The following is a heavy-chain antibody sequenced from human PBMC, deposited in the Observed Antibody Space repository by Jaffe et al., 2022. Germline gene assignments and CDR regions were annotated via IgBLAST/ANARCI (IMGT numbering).Heavy chain of an antibody. CDR2: ISWNSGSI. D-gene: IGHD6-19*01. CDR1: GFTFDDYA. J-gene: IGHJ4*02. Sequence: EVQLVESGGGLVQPGRSLRLSCAASGFTFDDYAMHWVRQAPGKGLEWVSGISWNSGSIGYADSVKGRFTISRDNAKNSLYLQMNSLRAEDTALYYCAKDMRSVGGVAGTRFDYWGQGTLVTVSS. CDR3: AKDMRSVGGVAGTRFDY. V-gene: IGHV3-9*01.